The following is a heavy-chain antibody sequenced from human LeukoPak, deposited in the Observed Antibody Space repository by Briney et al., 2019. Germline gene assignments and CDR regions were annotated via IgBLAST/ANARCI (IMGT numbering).Heavy chain of an antibody. CDR2: IDPNSGGT. V-gene: IGHV1-2*02. D-gene: IGHD1-26*01. CDR3: ARGHSGSYQYYFDY. CDR1: GYTFTGYN. Sequence: ASVRVSCKASGYTFTGYNMHWVRQAPGQGLEWMGWIDPNSGGTNYAQKFQGRVTMTRDTSISTAYMELSSLRSDDTAVYYCARGHSGSYQYYFDYWGQGTLVTVSS. J-gene: IGHJ4*02.